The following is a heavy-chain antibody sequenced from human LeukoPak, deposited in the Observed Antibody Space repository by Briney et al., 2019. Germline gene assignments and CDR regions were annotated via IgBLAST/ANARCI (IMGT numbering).Heavy chain of an antibody. CDR2: IYDSGST. J-gene: IGHJ4*02. CDR3: ARGPSPNSWADY. CDR1: GASISSYC. Sequence: PSETLSLTCTVSGASISSYCWSWNRQPPGKGLEWIGYIYDSGSTKYNPSLKSRVTMSVDTSKNQFSLKLTSVTAADTAVYYCARGPSPNSWADYWGQGTLVTVSS. D-gene: IGHD6-13*01. V-gene: IGHV4-59*01.